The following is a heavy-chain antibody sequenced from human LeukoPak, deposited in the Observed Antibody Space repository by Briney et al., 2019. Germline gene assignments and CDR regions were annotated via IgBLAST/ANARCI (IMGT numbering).Heavy chain of an antibody. V-gene: IGHV4-34*01. D-gene: IGHD3-3*01. CDR3: ARGPYDFWSGYFNWFDP. CDR2: NYYTGST. Sequence: ASETLSLTCAVYGGSFSGYYWSWIRQPPGKGLEWIGSNYYTGSTYYNPSLKSRLTISLDTSKNQFSLKLTSVTAADTAVYYCARGPYDFWSGYFNWFDPWGQGTLVTVSS. J-gene: IGHJ5*02. CDR1: GGSFSGYY.